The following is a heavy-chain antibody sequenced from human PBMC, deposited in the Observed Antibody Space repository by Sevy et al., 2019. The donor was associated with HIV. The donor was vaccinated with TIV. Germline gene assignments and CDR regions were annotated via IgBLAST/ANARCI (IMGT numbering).Heavy chain of an antibody. CDR2: INGDGSRT. CDR1: GFTFSSYW. Sequence: GGSLRLSCAASGFTFSSYWMHWVRQGPGRGLVWVSRINGDGSRTDYADSVKGRFSISRDNARNTLFLQMNSLRAEDTAVYYCAKGPFRQPTTFDYWGQGTLVTVSS. J-gene: IGHJ4*02. CDR3: AKGPFRQPTTFDY. D-gene: IGHD6-13*01. V-gene: IGHV3-74*01.